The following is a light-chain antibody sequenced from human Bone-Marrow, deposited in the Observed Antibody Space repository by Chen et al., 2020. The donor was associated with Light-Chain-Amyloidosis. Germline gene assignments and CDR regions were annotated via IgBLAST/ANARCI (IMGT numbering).Light chain of an antibody. CDR1: RGSIATNY. CDR2: ADD. CDR3: QSYQGSSQGV. V-gene: IGLV6-57*01. Sequence: NFMLTQPHSVPESPGKTVIISCTRSRGSIATNYVQWYQQRPGSSPTTGIYADDQRPSGVPARFSGSIDRSSNSASLTISGLKTDDEADYYCQSYQGSSQGVFGGGTKLTVL. J-gene: IGLJ3*02.